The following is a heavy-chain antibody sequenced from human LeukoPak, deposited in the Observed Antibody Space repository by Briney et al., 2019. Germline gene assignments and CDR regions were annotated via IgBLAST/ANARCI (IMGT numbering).Heavy chain of an antibody. D-gene: IGHD4-17*01. Sequence: GGSLRLSCAASGFTVSSNYMGWVRQAPGKGLEWVSSISSSSYIYYADSLKGRFTISRDNAKNSLYLQMNSLRAEDTAVYYCAKDPNGDYVGAFDFWGQGTMVSVPS. V-gene: IGHV3-69-1*01. CDR3: AKDPNGDYVGAFDF. CDR1: GFTVSSNY. CDR2: ISSSSYI. J-gene: IGHJ3*01.